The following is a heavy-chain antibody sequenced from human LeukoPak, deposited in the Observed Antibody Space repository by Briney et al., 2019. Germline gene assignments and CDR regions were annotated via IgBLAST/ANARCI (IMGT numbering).Heavy chain of an antibody. J-gene: IGHJ5*02. CDR3: AREGLYNWFDP. CDR2: ISSSSSTI. CDR1: GFTFSSYS. V-gene: IGHV3-48*04. Sequence: GGSLRLSCAASGFTFSSYSMNWVRQAPGKGLEWVSYISSSSSTIYYADSVKGRFTISRDNAKNSLYLQMNSLRAEDTAVYYCAREGLYNWFDPWGQGTLVTVSS.